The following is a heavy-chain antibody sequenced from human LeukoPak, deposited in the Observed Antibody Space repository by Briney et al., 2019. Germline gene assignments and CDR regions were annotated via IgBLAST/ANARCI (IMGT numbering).Heavy chain of an antibody. V-gene: IGHV1-69*04. CDR2: IIPILGIA. J-gene: IGHJ5*02. CDR1: GGTFSSYA. CDR3: ARDPPPSWFDP. Sequence: GASVRVSCKASGGTFSSYAISWVRQAPGQGLEWMGRIIPILGIANYAQKFQGRVTITADKSTRTAYMELSRMRSEDTAVYYCARDPPPSWFDPWGQGTLVTVSS.